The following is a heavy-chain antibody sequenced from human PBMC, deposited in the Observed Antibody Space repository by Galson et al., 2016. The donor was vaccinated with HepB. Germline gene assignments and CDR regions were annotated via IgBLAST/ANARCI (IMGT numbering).Heavy chain of an antibody. CDR1: GYTFNDYY. J-gene: IGHJ6*04. D-gene: IGHD1/OR15-1a*01. V-gene: IGHV1-2*02. CDR3: ARDRTKQQESRVAVGGGMDV. CDR2: INLRSGGT. Sequence: SVKVSCKASGYTFNDYYMHWVRQAPGQGLEWMGWINLRSGGTRFAQKFPGRVTMTRDTSLTTVFLDLSSLRSDDTAVYYCARDRTKQQESRVAVGGGMDVWGKGTTVTVSS.